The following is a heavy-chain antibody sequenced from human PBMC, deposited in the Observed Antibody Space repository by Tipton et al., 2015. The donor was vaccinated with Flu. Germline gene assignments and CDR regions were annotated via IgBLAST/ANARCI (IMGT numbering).Heavy chain of an antibody. Sequence: SLRLSCAASGFTFSSYSMNWVRQAPGKGLEWVSSISSSSSYIYYADSVKGRFTISRDNAKNPLYLQMNSLRAEDTAVYYCARDNYYYDSSGYPDYWGQGTLVTVSS. CDR1: GFTFSSYS. J-gene: IGHJ4*02. D-gene: IGHD3-22*01. V-gene: IGHV3-21*01. CDR2: ISSSSSYI. CDR3: ARDNYYYDSSGYPDY.